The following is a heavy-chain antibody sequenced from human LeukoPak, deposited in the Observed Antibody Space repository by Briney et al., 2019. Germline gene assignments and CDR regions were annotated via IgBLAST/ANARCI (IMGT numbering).Heavy chain of an antibody. Sequence: SQTLSLTCGISGDSVSSKSGGWNWIRQSPSRGLEWLGRTYYTSKWYNEYAVSMKSRITINSDTSKNQLSLHLDSVTPEDTAVYYCAREQLWSGPNRFDSWGQGTLVTVTS. V-gene: IGHV6-1*01. CDR1: GDSVSSKSGG. CDR2: TYYTSKWYN. D-gene: IGHD3-10*02. J-gene: IGHJ5*01. CDR3: AREQLWSGPNRFDS.